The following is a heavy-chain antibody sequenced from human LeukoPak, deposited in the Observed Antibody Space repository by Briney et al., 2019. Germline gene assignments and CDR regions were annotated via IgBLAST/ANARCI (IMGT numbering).Heavy chain of an antibody. CDR2: ISSSSSYI. CDR1: GFTFSSYS. V-gene: IGHV3-21*01. Sequence: PGGSLRLSCAASGFTFSSYSMNWVRQAPGKGLEWVSSISSSSSYIYYADSVKGRFTISRDNAKNSLYLQMNSLRAEDTAVYYCASDEGAAAGTVFDYWGQGTLVTVSS. J-gene: IGHJ4*02. D-gene: IGHD6-13*01. CDR3: ASDEGAAAGTVFDY.